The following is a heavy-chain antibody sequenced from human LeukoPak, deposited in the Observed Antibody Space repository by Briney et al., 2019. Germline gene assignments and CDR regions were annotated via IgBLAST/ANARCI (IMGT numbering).Heavy chain of an antibody. V-gene: IGHV3-48*01. CDR3: ARGSPRRGVVVPAATNWFDP. D-gene: IGHD2-2*01. CDR2: ISSSSSTI. J-gene: IGHJ5*02. CDR1: GFTFSSYS. Sequence: GGSLRLSCAASGFTFSSYSMNWVRQAPGKGLEWVSYISSSSSTIYYADSVKGRFTISRDNAKNSLYLQMNSLRAEDMAVYYCARGSPRRGVVVPAATNWFDPWGQGTLVTVSS.